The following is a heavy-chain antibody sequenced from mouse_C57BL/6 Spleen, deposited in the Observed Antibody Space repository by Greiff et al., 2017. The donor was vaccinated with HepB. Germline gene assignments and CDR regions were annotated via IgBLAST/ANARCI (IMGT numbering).Heavy chain of an antibody. CDR1: GYAFSSSW. CDR2: IYPGDGDT. CDR3: ARNGNYFDY. J-gene: IGHJ2*01. V-gene: IGHV1-82*01. D-gene: IGHD2-1*01. Sequence: VQLQESGPELVKPGASVKISCKASGYAFSSSWMNWVKQRPGKGLEWIGRIYPGDGDTNYNGKFKGKATLTADKSSSTAYMQLSSLTSEDSAVYFCARNGNYFDYWGQGTTLTVSS.